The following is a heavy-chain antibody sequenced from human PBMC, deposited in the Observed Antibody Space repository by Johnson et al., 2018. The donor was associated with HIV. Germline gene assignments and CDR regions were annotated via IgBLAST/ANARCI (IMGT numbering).Heavy chain of an antibody. J-gene: IGHJ3*02. CDR1: GFTFSSYA. CDR2: ISYDGSNK. V-gene: IGHV3-30-3*01. D-gene: IGHD3-22*01. Sequence: QVQLVESGGGVVQPGRSLRLYCAASGFTFSSYAMHWVRQAPGKGLEWVAVISYDGSNKYYADSVKGRFTISRDNAKNSLYLHINSLRAEDTALYYFARGFSSGYNDAFDIWGQGTMLTVSS. CDR3: ARGFSSGYNDAFDI.